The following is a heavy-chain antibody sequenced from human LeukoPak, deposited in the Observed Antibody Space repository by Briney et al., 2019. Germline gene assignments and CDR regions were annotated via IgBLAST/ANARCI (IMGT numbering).Heavy chain of an antibody. CDR2: ISPNSGGT. Sequence: VASVKVSCKASGYTFSGHYLHWVRQAPGQGLEWMGRISPNSGGTKYAQKFQNRVTMTSDTSVSTAYMELNGLRSDDTAIYYCTRSWIQLWTPDFDHWGQGTLVTVSS. D-gene: IGHD5-18*01. CDR3: TRSWIQLWTPDFDH. J-gene: IGHJ4*02. CDR1: GYTFSGHY. V-gene: IGHV1-2*06.